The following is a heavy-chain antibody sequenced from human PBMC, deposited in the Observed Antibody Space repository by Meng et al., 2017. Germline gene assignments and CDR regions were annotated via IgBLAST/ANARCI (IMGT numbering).Heavy chain of an antibody. V-gene: IGHV1-69*13. J-gene: IGHJ6*02. Sequence: SVKVSCKASGGTFSSYAISWVRQAPGQGLEWMGGIIPIFGTANYAQKFQGRVTITADESTSTAYMELSSLRSEDTAVYYCARDPATVTKDYYYYYGMDVWGQGTTVTV. CDR3: ARDPATVTKDYYYYYGMDV. D-gene: IGHD4-17*01. CDR1: GGTFSSYA. CDR2: IIPIFGTA.